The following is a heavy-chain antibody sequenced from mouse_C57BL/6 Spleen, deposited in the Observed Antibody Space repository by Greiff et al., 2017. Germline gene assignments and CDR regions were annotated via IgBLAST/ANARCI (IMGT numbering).Heavy chain of an antibody. Sequence: ESGPGLVKPSQSLSLTCSVTGYSITSGYYWNWIRQFPGNKLEWMGYISYDGSNNYNPSLKNRISITRDTSKNQFFLKLNSVTTEDTATYYCARDSLITTVVGYFDVWGTGTTVTVSS. D-gene: IGHD1-1*01. J-gene: IGHJ1*03. CDR3: ARDSLITTVVGYFDV. CDR1: GYSITSGYY. V-gene: IGHV3-6*01. CDR2: ISYDGSN.